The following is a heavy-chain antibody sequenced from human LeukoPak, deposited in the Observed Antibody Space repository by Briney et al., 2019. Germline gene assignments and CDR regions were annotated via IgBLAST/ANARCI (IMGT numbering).Heavy chain of an antibody. D-gene: IGHD3-16*01. CDR3: ATDSNYDYVWGSYHRNFDY. Sequence: ASVKVSCKVSGYTLTELSMHWVRQAPGKGLEWMGGFDPEDGETIYAQKFQGRVTMTEDTSTDTAYMELSSLRSEDTAVYYCATDSNYDYVWGSYHRNFDYWGQGTLVTVSS. V-gene: IGHV1-24*01. CDR1: GYTLTELS. CDR2: FDPEDGET. J-gene: IGHJ4*02.